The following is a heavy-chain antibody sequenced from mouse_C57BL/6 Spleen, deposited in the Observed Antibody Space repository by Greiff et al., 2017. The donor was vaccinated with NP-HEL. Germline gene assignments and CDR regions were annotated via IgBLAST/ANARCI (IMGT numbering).Heavy chain of an antibody. CDR3: ASGRLRDY. CDR2: IDPSDSYT. V-gene: IGHV1-69*01. D-gene: IGHD2-4*01. J-gene: IGHJ2*01. Sequence: VQLQQPGAELVMPGASVKLSCKASGYTFTSYWMHWVKQRPGQGLEWIGEIDPSDSYTNYNQKFKGKSTLTVDKSSSTAYMQLSSLTSEDSAVYYCASGRLRDYWGQGTTLTVSS. CDR1: GYTFTSYW.